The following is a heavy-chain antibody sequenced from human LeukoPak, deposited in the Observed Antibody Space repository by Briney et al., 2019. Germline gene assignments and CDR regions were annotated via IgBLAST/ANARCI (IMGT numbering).Heavy chain of an antibody. CDR2: INPNSGDT. CDR3: ARKNYYDTSGRFDC. CDR1: GYTFTGYY. Sequence: ASVKVSCKASGYTFTGYYLHWVRQAPGQGLEWMGWINPNSGDTKYAQKFQGRVTMTRDTSISTAYMEVRSDDTAVYYCARKNYYDTSGRFDCWGQGTLVTVSS. J-gene: IGHJ4*02. D-gene: IGHD3-22*01. V-gene: IGHV1-2*02.